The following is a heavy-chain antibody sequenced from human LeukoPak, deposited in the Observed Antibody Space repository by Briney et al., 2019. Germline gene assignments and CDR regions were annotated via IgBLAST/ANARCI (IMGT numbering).Heavy chain of an antibody. V-gene: IGHV1-2*02. CDR3: ARVWYGGNSGSPFGY. CDR2: TNPNSGGT. D-gene: IGHD4-23*01. J-gene: IGHJ4*02. CDR1: GYTFTGYY. Sequence: ASVTVSCKASGYTFTGYYMHWVRQAPGQGLEWMGWTNPNSGGTNYAQKFQGRVTMTRDTSISTAYMELSRLRSDDTAVYYCARVWYGGNSGSPFGYWGQGTLVTVSS.